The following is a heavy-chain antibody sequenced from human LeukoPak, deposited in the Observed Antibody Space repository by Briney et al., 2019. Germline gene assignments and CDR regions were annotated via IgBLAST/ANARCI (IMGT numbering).Heavy chain of an antibody. Sequence: PGGSLRLSCAASGFTFSDYYMSWIRQAPGKGLEWVSYIAPSSSYADYTDSVTGRFTISRDNAKNSLYLHMNSLRAEDTAVYYCARGHYIMDVWGQGTTVTVSS. CDR3: ARGHYIMDV. CDR2: IAPSSSYA. CDR1: GFTFSDYY. J-gene: IGHJ6*02. V-gene: IGHV3-11*03.